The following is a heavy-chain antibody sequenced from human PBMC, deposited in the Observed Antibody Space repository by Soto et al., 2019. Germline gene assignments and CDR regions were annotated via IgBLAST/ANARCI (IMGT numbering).Heavy chain of an antibody. V-gene: IGHV1-58*01. CDR1: GFTFTSSA. D-gene: IGHD3-10*01. J-gene: IGHJ2*01. Sequence: QMQLVQSGPEVKKPGTSVKVSCKASGFTFTSSAVQWVRQARGQRLEWIGWIVVGSGNTNYAQKFQERVTITRDMSTSTAYMELSSLRSEDTAVYYCAARSGSYYRSDWWYFDLWGRGTLVTVSS. CDR3: AARSGSYYRSDWWYFDL. CDR2: IVVGSGNT.